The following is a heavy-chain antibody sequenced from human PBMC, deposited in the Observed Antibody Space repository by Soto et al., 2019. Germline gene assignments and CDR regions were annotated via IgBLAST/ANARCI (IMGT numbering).Heavy chain of an antibody. Sequence: GSLRLSCAASGFTFSSYTLNWVRRAPGKGLEWVATSSDRRTGNTHYSDSVRGRFTLSRDYSRNILFLQMDSLRADDTALYYCTTWLTAHFDCWGRGTQVTVSS. CDR1: GFTFSSYT. D-gene: IGHD2-21*02. J-gene: IGHJ4*02. CDR2: SSDRRTGNT. V-gene: IGHV3-23*01. CDR3: TTWLTAHFDC.